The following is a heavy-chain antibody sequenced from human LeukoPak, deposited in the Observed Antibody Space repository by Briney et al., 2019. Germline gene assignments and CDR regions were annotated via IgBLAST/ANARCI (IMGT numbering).Heavy chain of an antibody. CDR2: ISYDGSNK. CDR3: ARSTGYSSSFDY. V-gene: IGHV3-30*01. Sequence: GRSLRLSCAASGFTFSSYAMHWVRQAPGKGLEWVAVISYDGSNKYYADSVKGRFTISRDNPKNTLYLQMNSLRAEDTAVYYCARSTGYSSSFDYWGQGTLVTVSS. J-gene: IGHJ4*02. CDR1: GFTFSSYA. D-gene: IGHD6-13*01.